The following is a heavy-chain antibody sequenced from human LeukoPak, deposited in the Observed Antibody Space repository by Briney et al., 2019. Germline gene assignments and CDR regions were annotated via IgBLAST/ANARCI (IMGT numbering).Heavy chain of an antibody. V-gene: IGHV4-59*11. Sequence: SETLALTCTVSDGSISSHYWGWIRQPPGKGLEWIGYIYYSGSTNYNPSLKSRVTISVDTSKNQFSLKLSSVTAADTAVYYCARGDYSSGYFDYWGQGTLVTVSS. J-gene: IGHJ4*02. CDR2: IYYSGST. CDR1: DGSISSHY. CDR3: ARGDYSSGYFDY. D-gene: IGHD6-19*01.